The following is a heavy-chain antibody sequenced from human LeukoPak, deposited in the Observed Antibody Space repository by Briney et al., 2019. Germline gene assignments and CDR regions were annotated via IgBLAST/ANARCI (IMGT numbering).Heavy chain of an antibody. J-gene: IGHJ4*02. CDR2: ISYDGSNK. D-gene: IGHD5-24*01. CDR1: GFTFSSYA. CDR3: ARDKGGGGYNPWSY. V-gene: IGHV3-30*04. Sequence: PGGSLRLSCAASGFTFSSYAMHWVRQAPGKGLEWVAVISYDGSNKYYADSVKGRFTISRDNSKNTLYLQMNSLRAEDTAVYYCARDKGGGGYNPWSYWGQGTLVTVSS.